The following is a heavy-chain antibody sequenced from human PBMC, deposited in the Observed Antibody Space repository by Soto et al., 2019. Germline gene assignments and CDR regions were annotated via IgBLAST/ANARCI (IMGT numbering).Heavy chain of an antibody. Sequence: QVELQESGPRLVKSSGTLSLTCEVSSGSISTGNWWSWVRQPPGKGLEWIGEIYYTGATNYNPSPKSRVTMTIDKSKDQFSLIMTSATAAETAVYYCARVFSSGSGWMYYFDFWGQGILVSVSS. CDR1: SGSISTGNW. D-gene: IGHD6-25*01. CDR3: ARVFSSGSGWMYYFDF. J-gene: IGHJ4*02. V-gene: IGHV4-4*02. CDR2: IYYTGAT.